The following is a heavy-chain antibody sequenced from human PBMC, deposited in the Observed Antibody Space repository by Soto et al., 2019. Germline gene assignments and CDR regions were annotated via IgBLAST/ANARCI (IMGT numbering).Heavy chain of an antibody. J-gene: IGHJ6*02. CDR1: GFTFRNYD. Sequence: EVQLVESGGGLVQPGGSLRLSCEASGFTFRNYDMHWVRQGTGKGLGWVAGISAAGDPDYAVSVEGRFTISRENAQISFFLQMTCLRAGDTAVYYSARTFSDFYGLDVWGHGTTVIVS. V-gene: IGHV3-13*05. CDR3: ARTFSDFYGLDV. CDR2: ISAAGDP. D-gene: IGHD2-21*01.